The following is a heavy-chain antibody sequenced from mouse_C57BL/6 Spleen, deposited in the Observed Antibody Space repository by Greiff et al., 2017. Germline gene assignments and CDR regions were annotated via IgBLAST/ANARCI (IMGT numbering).Heavy chain of an antibody. J-gene: IGHJ3*01. CDR1: GFTFSDYY. CDR3: ARGAGHGVWFAY. Sequence: EVQRVESEGGLVQPGSSMKLSCTASGFTFSDYYMAWVRQVPEKGLEWVANINYDGSSTYYLDSLKSRFIISRDNAKNILYLQMSSLKSEDTATYYCARGAGHGVWFAYWGQGTLVTVSA. CDR2: INYDGSST. V-gene: IGHV5-16*01.